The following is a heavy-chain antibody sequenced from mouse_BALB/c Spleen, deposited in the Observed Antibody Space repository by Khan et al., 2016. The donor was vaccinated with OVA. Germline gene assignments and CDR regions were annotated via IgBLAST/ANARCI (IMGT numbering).Heavy chain of an antibody. V-gene: IGHV3-2*02. Sequence: EVKLLESGPGLVKPSQSLSLTCTVTGYSITSAYARNWLRQFPGNKLAWMGYISSSGSTSYNPSLKSRISITLDTSKNPFFLQLKTVTTEDTATYYCARARYCSDGYALDYWGRGTSVTVSS. J-gene: IGHJ4*01. CDR2: ISSSGST. CDR1: GYSITSAYA. D-gene: IGHD2-12*01. CDR3: ARARYCSDGYALDY.